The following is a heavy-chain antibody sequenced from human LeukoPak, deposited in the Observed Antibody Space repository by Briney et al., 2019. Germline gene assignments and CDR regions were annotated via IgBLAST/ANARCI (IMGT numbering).Heavy chain of an antibody. D-gene: IGHD3-22*01. CDR2: ITGSGGST. V-gene: IGHV3-23*01. CDR3: AKRGYYYDSGGYYYFDY. CDR1: GFTFANFA. Sequence: GGSLRLSCTASGFTFANFAMSWVRQAPGKGLEWVSTITGSGGSTFYADSVKGRFTISRDNSKNTLYLQMNSLRAEDTALYYCAKRGYYYDSGGYYYFDYWGQGTLVTVSS. J-gene: IGHJ4*02.